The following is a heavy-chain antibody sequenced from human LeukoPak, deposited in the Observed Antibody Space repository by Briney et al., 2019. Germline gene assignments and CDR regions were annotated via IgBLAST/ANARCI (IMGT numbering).Heavy chain of an antibody. CDR1: GFTFSNYS. V-gene: IGHV3-48*02. D-gene: IGHD2-2*01. CDR3: ARPSRSTGPAY. CDR2: ISSTSNTV. Sequence: GGSLRLSCAASGFTFSNYSMNWVRQAPGKGLEWVSWISSTSNTVYYADSVKGRFTISRDNAKNSLDLQMNSLRDEDTAVYYCARPSRSTGPAYWGQGTLVTVSS. J-gene: IGHJ4*02.